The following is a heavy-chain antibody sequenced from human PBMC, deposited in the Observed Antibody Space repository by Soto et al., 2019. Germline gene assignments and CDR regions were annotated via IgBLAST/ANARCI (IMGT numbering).Heavy chain of an antibody. CDR1: GFSLTTSGVG. Sequence: SGPTLVNPTQTLTLTCTFSGFSLTTSGVGVGWIRQPPGKALEWLALIFWNDDERYSPSLKSRLTITKDNSKNQVVLTMTNMDPVDTATYYCVHTGDSYDHFGYWGRGTLV. V-gene: IGHV2-5*01. J-gene: IGHJ4*02. D-gene: IGHD3-16*01. CDR3: VHTGDSYDHFGY. CDR2: IFWNDDE.